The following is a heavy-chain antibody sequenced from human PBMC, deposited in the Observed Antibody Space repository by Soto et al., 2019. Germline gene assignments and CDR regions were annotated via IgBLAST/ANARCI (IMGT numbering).Heavy chain of an antibody. Sequence: GGSLRLSCAASGFTFSSYGMHWVRQAPVKGLEWVAVISYDGSNKYYADSVKGRFTISRVNSKNTLYLQMNSLRAEDTAVYYCAKDRVVVAATPYYFAYWGQGTLVTVSS. CDR3: AKDRVVVAATPYYFAY. CDR2: ISYDGSNK. D-gene: IGHD2-15*01. V-gene: IGHV3-30*18. J-gene: IGHJ4*02. CDR1: GFTFSSYG.